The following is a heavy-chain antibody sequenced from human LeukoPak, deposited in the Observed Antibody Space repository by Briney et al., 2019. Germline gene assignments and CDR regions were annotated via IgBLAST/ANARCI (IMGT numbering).Heavy chain of an antibody. CDR1: GGSISRGSYY. V-gene: IGHV4-61*02. CDR2: IYTSGST. D-gene: IGHD3-22*01. CDR3: ARLNYSDSRGYTD. Sequence: SETLSLTCTVSGGSISRGSYYWSWIRQPAGKGLEWIGRIYTSGSTKYNPSLKSRVTISVDTSKNQFSLKLTSVTAADTAVYYCARLNYSDSRGYTDWGQGTLVTVSS. J-gene: IGHJ4*02.